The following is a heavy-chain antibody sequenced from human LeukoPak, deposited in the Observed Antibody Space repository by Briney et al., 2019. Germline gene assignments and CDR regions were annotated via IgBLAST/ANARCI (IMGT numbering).Heavy chain of an antibody. J-gene: IGHJ6*02. CDR1: GGSISSYY. D-gene: IGHD3-10*01. Sequence: IPSETLSLTCTVSGGSISSYYWSWIRQPPGKGLEWIGYIYYSGSTNYNPSLKSRVTISVDTSKNQFSLKLSSVTAADTAVYYCATPTGSGKNYYGMDVWGQGTTVTVSS. CDR2: IYYSGST. V-gene: IGHV4-59*01. CDR3: ATPTGSGKNYYGMDV.